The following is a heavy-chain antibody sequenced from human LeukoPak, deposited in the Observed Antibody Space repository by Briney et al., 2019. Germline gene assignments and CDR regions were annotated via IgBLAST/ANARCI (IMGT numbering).Heavy chain of an antibody. Sequence: PSEILSLTCTISGGSMSSNYWSWIRQPPGKGLEWIGYIYYSGSTNYNPSLKSRVSISVDTSKSQFSLRLSSVTAADTALYYCARGGWSLDYWGQGTLVAVSS. D-gene: IGHD6-19*01. CDR2: IYYSGST. CDR1: GGSMSSNY. V-gene: IGHV4-59*01. J-gene: IGHJ4*02. CDR3: ARGGWSLDY.